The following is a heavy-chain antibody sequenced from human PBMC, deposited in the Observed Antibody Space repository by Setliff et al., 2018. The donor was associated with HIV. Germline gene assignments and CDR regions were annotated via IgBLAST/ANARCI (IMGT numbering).Heavy chain of an antibody. J-gene: IGHJ6*02. D-gene: IGHD1-26*01. CDR2: ISAGNGNT. V-gene: IGHV1-3*01. CDR3: ANLLVLRWEPHTRKKNGMDV. CDR1: GYTFSNYV. Sequence: GASVKVSCKASGYTFSNYVMQWVRQAPGQRLEWMGWISAGNGNTKYSQTFQDRVTITRDTSASTVYMELGSLRSEDTAIYYCANLLVLRWEPHTRKKNGMDVWGQGTTVTVSS.